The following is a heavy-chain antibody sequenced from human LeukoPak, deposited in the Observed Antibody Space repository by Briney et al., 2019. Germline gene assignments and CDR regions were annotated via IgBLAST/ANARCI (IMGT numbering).Heavy chain of an antibody. D-gene: IGHD3-10*01. V-gene: IGHV1-24*01. CDR1: RYTLTELS. Sequence: ASVKVSCKVSRYTLTELSMHWVRQAPGKGLEWMGGFDPEDGETIYAQKFQGRVTMTEDTSTDTAYMELSSLRSEDTAVYYCATAPSVGSGSYYLFDYWGQGTLVTVSS. CDR2: FDPEDGET. J-gene: IGHJ4*02. CDR3: ATAPSVGSGSYYLFDY.